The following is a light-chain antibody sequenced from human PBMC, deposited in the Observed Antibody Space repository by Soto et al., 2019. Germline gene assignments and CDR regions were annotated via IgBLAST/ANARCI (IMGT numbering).Light chain of an antibody. CDR2: EVS. Sequence: QSVLTQPPSASGSPGQSVTISCTGTSSDVGGYNYVSWYQQHPGKAPKLMIYEVSQRPSGVPDRFSGSKSGNTASLTVFGLQAEDEGDYYCSSYGGSNNFVILGGGTKLTVL. V-gene: IGLV2-8*01. CDR1: SSDVGGYNY. CDR3: SSYGGSNNFVI. J-gene: IGLJ2*01.